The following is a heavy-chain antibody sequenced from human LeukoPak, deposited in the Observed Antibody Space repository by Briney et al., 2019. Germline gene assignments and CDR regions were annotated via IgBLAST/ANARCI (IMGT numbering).Heavy chain of an antibody. CDR2: SHDSGST. CDR3: ARGGGWLLPRYWYFDL. CDR1: GGSISSTNW. D-gene: IGHD3-22*01. V-gene: IGHV4-4*02. Sequence: PSETLSLTCGVSGGSISSTNWWTWVRQSPGKGLEWIGYSHDSGSTYYNPSLKSRVTISVDTSKNQFSLNLTSVTAADTAVYYCARGGGWLLPRYWYFDLWGRGTLVTVSS. J-gene: IGHJ2*01.